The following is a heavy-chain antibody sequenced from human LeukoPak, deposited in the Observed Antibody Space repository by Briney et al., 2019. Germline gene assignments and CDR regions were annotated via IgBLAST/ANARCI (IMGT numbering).Heavy chain of an antibody. J-gene: IGHJ6*02. V-gene: IGHV3-23*01. CDR2: IRGSDGST. CDR1: GFTFRSSA. Sequence: SGGSLRLSCAASGFTFRSSAISWVRQAPGKGLEWVSPIRGSDGSTYYADSVKGRFTISRDNSKNTLSLQMSSLRAEDTAVYYCAKAGHFYYYDMDVWGQGTTVTVSS. CDR3: AKAGHFYYYDMDV.